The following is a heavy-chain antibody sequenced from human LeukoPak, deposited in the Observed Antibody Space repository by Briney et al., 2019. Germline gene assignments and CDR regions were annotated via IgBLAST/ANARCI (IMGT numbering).Heavy chain of an antibody. V-gene: IGHV1-18*01. D-gene: IGHD3-9*01. CDR1: GGTFSSYA. CDR2: ISAYNGNT. CDR3: ADLDILTGYSMRY. Sequence: ASVKVSCKASGGTFSSYAISWVRQAPGQGLEWMGWISAYNGNTNYAQKLQGRVTMTTDTSTSTAYMELRSLRSDDTAVYYCADLDILTGYSMRYWGQGTLVTVSS. J-gene: IGHJ4*02.